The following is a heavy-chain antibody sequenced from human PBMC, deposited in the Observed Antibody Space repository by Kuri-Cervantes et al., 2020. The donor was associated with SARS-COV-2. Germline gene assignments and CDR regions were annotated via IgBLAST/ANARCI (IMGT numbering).Heavy chain of an antibody. V-gene: IGHV3-30-3*01. D-gene: IGHD6-13*01. J-gene: IGHJ3*02. CDR3: AREAWEDGYRAGAFDI. CDR2: ISYDGSNK. CDR1: GFTFSSYA. Sequence: GESLKISCAASGFTFSSYAMHWVRQAPGKGLEWVAVISYDGSNKYYADSVKGRFTISRDNSKNTLYLQMNSLRAEDTAVYYSAREAWEDGYRAGAFDIWGQGTMVTVSS.